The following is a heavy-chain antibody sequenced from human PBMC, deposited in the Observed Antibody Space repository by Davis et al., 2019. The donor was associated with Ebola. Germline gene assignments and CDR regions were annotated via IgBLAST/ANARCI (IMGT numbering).Heavy chain of an antibody. CDR3: ARVDEWTDRHYYYYYGMDV. J-gene: IGHJ6*02. D-gene: IGHD3-3*01. CDR1: GFTFSSYW. V-gene: IGHV3-7*03. CDR2: IKQDGSEK. Sequence: GESLKISCAASGFTFSSYWMSWVRQAPGKGLEWVANIKQDGSEKYYVDSVKGRFTISRDNAKNSLYLQMNSLRAEDTAVYYCARVDEWTDRHYYYYYGMDVWGQGTTVTVSS.